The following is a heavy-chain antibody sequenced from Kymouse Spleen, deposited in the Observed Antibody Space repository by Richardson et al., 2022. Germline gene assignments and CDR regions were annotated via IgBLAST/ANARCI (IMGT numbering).Heavy chain of an antibody. CDR1: GFTFSSYG. V-gene: IGHV3-33*01. CDR3: AREGYSSSAESYYYYYYGMDV. CDR2: IWYDGSNK. Sequence: QVQLVESGGGVVQPGRSLRLSCAASGFTFSSYGMHWVRQAPGKGLEWVAVIWYDGSNKYYADSVKGRFTISRDNSKNTLYLQMNSLRAEDTAVYYCAREGYSSSAESYYYYYYGMDVWGQGTTVTVSS. J-gene: IGHJ6*02. D-gene: IGHD6-6*01.